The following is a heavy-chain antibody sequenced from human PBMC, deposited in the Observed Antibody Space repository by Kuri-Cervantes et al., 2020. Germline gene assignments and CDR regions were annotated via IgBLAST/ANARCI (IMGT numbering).Heavy chain of an antibody. Sequence: LRLSCTVSGGSISSGGYYWSWIRQHPGKGLEWIGYIYYSGSTYYNPSLKSRVTISVDTSKNQFSLKLSSVTAADTAVYYCAREVFVVVPAARVVFDYWGQGTLVTVSS. V-gene: IGHV4-31*03. CDR3: AREVFVVVPAARVVFDY. J-gene: IGHJ4*02. CDR1: GGSISSGGYY. CDR2: IYYSGST. D-gene: IGHD2-2*01.